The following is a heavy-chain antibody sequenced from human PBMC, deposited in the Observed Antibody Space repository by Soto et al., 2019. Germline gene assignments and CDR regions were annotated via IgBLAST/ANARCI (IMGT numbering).Heavy chain of an antibody. D-gene: IGHD2-15*01. CDR1: GGSFSGYY. CDR3: ARAPYCSGRSCYPSPGSFDY. CDR2: INHSGST. J-gene: IGHJ4*02. V-gene: IGHV4-34*01. Sequence: QVQLQQWGAGLLKPSETLSLTCAVYGGSFSGYYWSWIRQPPGKGLEWIGEINHSGSTNYNPSLKSRVTISVDTSKNQFSLKLSSVTASDTAVYYCARAPYCSGRSCYPSPGSFDYWGQGTLVTVSS.